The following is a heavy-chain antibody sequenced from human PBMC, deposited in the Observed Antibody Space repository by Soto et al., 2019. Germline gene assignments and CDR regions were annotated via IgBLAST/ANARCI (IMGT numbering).Heavy chain of an antibody. D-gene: IGHD1-26*01. Sequence: QVQLVQSGAEVKKPGSSVKVSCKASGGTFSSYAISWVRQAPGQGLEWMGGIIPIFGTANYAQKFQGRVTITADESTSTADMELSSLRSEDTAVYYCAREGGGSYYPQSWFDPWGQGTLVTVSS. J-gene: IGHJ5*02. V-gene: IGHV1-69*01. CDR2: IIPIFGTA. CDR1: GGTFSSYA. CDR3: AREGGGSYYPQSWFDP.